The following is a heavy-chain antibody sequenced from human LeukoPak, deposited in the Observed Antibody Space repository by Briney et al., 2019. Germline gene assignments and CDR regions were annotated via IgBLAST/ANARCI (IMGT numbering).Heavy chain of an antibody. V-gene: IGHV3-53*01. CDR1: GFTVSSNY. CDR3: ATLWVPAAIGVDY. J-gene: IGHJ4*02. D-gene: IGHD2-2*01. CDR2: MYAGGNT. Sequence: PGGSLRLSCAASGFTVSSNYMSWVRQAPGKGLEWLSAMYAGGNTYYADSVKGRFTISRDNSKNTLFLQMNSLRAEDTAMYYCATLWVPAAIGVDYWGQGTLVTVSS.